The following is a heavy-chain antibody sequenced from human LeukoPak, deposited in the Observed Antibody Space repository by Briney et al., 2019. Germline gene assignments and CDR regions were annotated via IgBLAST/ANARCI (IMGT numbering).Heavy chain of an antibody. V-gene: IGHV4-39*07. J-gene: IGHJ4*02. D-gene: IGHD3-22*01. Sequence: SETLSLTCTVSGGSISSTSYYWGWIRQAPGKGLEWIGSIYYSGSPYYNPSLKSRVTTSVDTSKNQFFLNLNSVTAADTALYYCARENYYETTGTLDYWGQGTLVTVSS. CDR3: ARENYYETTGTLDY. CDR1: GGSISSTSYY. CDR2: IYYSGSP.